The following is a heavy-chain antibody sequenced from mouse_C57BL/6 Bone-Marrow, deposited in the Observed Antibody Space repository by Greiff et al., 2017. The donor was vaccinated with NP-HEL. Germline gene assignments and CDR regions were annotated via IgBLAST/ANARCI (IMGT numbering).Heavy chain of an antibody. CDR2: ISGGGGNT. J-gene: IGHJ4*01. CDR1: GFTFSSYT. D-gene: IGHD1-1*01. V-gene: IGHV5-9*01. Sequence: EVQGVESGGGLVKPGGSLKLSCAASGFTFSSYTMSWVRQTPEKRLEWVATISGGGGNTYYPDSVKGRFTISRDNAKNTLYLQMSSLRSEDTALYYCARRGYGYYYAMDYWGQGTSVTVSS. CDR3: ARRGYGYYYAMDY.